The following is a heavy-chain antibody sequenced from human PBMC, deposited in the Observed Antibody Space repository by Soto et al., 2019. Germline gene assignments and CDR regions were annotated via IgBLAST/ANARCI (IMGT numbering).Heavy chain of an antibody. CDR3: ASPNDYYDSSGYYYGMDV. CDR2: INPNSGGT. D-gene: IGHD3-22*01. V-gene: IGHV1-2*02. CDR1: GYTFTGYY. J-gene: IGHJ6*02. Sequence: SVKVSCKASGYTFTGYYMHWVRQAPGQGLEWMGWINPNSGGTNYAQKFQGRVTITRDTSASTAYMELSSLRSEDTAVYYCASPNDYYDSSGYYYGMDVWGQGTTVTV.